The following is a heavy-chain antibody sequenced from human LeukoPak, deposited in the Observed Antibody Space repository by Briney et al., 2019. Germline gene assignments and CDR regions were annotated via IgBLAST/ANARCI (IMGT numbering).Heavy chain of an antibody. CDR1: GGSISSYY. Sequence: PSETLSLTCTVSGGSISSYYWSWIRQPPGKGLEWIGYIYYSGGTNYNPSLKSRVTISVDTSKNQFSLKLSSVTAADTAVYYCARTTEGGYTYDYFYYYYMDVWGKGTTVTISS. D-gene: IGHD5-18*01. CDR2: IYYSGGT. CDR3: ARTTEGGYTYDYFYYYYMDV. J-gene: IGHJ6*03. V-gene: IGHV4-59*01.